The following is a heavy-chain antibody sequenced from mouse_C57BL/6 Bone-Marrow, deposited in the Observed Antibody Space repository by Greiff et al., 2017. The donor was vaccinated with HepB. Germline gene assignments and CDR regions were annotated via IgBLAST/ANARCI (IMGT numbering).Heavy chain of an antibody. V-gene: IGHV1-82*01. Sequence: VQLVESGPELVKPGASVKISCKASGYAFSSSWMNWVKQRPGKGLEWIGRIYPGDGDTNYNGKFKGKATLTADKSSSTAYMQLSSLTSEDSAVYFCARKIYYYGSSSYAMDYWGQGTSVTVSS. CDR1: GYAFSSSW. CDR3: ARKIYYYGSSSYAMDY. D-gene: IGHD1-1*01. CDR2: IYPGDGDT. J-gene: IGHJ4*01.